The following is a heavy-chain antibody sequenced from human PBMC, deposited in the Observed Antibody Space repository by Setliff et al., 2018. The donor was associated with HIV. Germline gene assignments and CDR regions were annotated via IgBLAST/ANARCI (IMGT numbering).Heavy chain of an antibody. D-gene: IGHD6-6*01. CDR2: IFHSGDT. Sequence: SETLSLTCSVSGVSVGSGDYYWHWIRQHPEKALEWTVYIFHSGDTYYNPSLKSRISMSVDTSKNQFSLELTSLTAADTAVYYCATRPRIAARPFDYWGQGMLVTVSS. CDR3: ATRPRIAARPFDY. CDR1: GVSVGSGDYY. J-gene: IGHJ4*02. V-gene: IGHV4-31*03.